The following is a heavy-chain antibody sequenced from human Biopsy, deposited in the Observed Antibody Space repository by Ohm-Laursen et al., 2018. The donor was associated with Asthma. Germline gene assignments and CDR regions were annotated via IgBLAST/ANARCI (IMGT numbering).Heavy chain of an antibody. CDR1: GDSIDSDDYY. J-gene: IGHJ5*02. D-gene: IGHD4-17*01. V-gene: IGHV4-31*11. CDR2: IYYSGST. CDR3: ARTTYSDDGFDP. Sequence: SQTLPLTCAVSGDSIDSDDYYWSWIRQHPGKGLEWIGYIYYSGSTYYNPSLKSRVSILIDTSKNQFSLRLSSVTAADTAVYYCARTTYSDDGFDPWGQGTLVTVSS.